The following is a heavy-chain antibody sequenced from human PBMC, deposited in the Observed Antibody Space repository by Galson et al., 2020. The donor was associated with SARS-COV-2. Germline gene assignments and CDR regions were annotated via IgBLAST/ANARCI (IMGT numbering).Heavy chain of an antibody. CDR3: ARGASYYDFWSGYPPRYYGMDV. D-gene: IGHD3-3*01. V-gene: IGHV1-18*04. Sequence: GESLKISCKASGYTFTSYGISWVRQAPGQGLEWMGWISAYNGNTNYAQKLQGRVTMTTDTSTSTAYMELRSLRSDDTAVYYCARGASYYDFWSGYPPRYYGMDVWGQGTTVTVSS. CDR1: GYTFTSYG. J-gene: IGHJ6*02. CDR2: ISAYNGNT.